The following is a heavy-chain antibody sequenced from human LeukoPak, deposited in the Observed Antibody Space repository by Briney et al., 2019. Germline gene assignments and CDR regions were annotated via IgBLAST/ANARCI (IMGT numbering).Heavy chain of an antibody. CDR2: ISHSESS. Sequence: PSETLSLTCGVSGGSITSEYWSWMPAPPGERVECLGFISHSESSNYNPSLKTRVTMSVDTSKTHFSLRLSSVTAADTAIYYCARVRGAVDALGWFDPWGQGTLVTVSS. CDR1: GGSITSEY. J-gene: IGHJ5*02. CDR3: ARVRGAVDALGWFDP. D-gene: IGHD1-26*01. V-gene: IGHV4-59*01.